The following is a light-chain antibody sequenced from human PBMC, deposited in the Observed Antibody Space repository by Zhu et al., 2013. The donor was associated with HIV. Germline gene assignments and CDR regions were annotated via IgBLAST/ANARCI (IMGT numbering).Light chain of an antibody. Sequence: EIVMTQSPATLSTSPGRRTSLSCRASQNINNNLAWYQHKSGQAPRLLIYGASTRATGVPARFSGSGSGTEFTLTISSLQSEDFAIYYCQHYNNWPPSITFGQGTRLEIK. CDR1: QNINNN. CDR3: QHYNNWPPSIT. J-gene: IGKJ5*01. CDR2: GAS. V-gene: IGKV3-15*01.